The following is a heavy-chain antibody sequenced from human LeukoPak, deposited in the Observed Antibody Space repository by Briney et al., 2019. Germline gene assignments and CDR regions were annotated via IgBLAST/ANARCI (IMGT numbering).Heavy chain of an antibody. J-gene: IGHJ6*02. D-gene: IGHD1/OR15-1a*01. CDR2: ISSSSSYI. CDR1: GFTFSSYA. V-gene: IGHV3-21*01. Sequence: GGSLRLSCAASGFTFSSYAMTWVRQAPGKGLEWVSSISSSSSYIYYADSVKGRFTISRDNAKNSLYLQMNSLRAEDTAVYYCARATNYYGMDVWGQGTTVTVSS. CDR3: ARATNYYGMDV.